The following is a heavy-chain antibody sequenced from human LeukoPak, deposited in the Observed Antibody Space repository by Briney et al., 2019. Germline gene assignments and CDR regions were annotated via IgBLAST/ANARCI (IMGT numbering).Heavy chain of an antibody. CDR2: IYHSGST. CDR1: GGSISSGSYY. Sequence: SETLSLTCTVSGGSISSGSYYWSWIRQPPGKGLEWIGSIYHSGSTYYNPSLKSRVTISVDTSKNQFSLKLSSVTAADTAVYYCAREGRYCSSTSCYHYFDPWGQGTLVTVSS. V-gene: IGHV4-39*07. J-gene: IGHJ5*02. CDR3: AREGRYCSSTSCYHYFDP. D-gene: IGHD2-2*01.